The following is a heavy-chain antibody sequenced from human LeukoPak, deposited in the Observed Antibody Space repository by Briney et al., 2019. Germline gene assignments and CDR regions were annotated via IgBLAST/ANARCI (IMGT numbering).Heavy chain of an antibody. D-gene: IGHD3-22*01. CDR2: ISSSGSAI. J-gene: IGHJ3*02. V-gene: IGHV3-48*03. CDR3: ARENPYYYDTYGYYRGAFDI. Sequence: GGSLRLSCAASGFTFSSYEVNWVRQAPGKGLEWVSYISSSGSAIYYADSVKGRFTISRDNAKNSLYLQMNSLRAEDTAVYYCARENPYYYDTYGYYRGAFDIWGQGTMVTVSS. CDR1: GFTFSSYE.